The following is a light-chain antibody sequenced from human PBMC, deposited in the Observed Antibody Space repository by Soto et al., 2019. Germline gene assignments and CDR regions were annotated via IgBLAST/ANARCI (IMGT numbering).Light chain of an antibody. CDR3: SSYTTTNTVV. CDR1: SSDVGGYNY. V-gene: IGLV2-14*01. CDR2: EVN. J-gene: IGLJ2*01. Sequence: QSALTQPASVSGSPGQSITISCIGTSSDVGGYNYVSWYQQHPDKAPKLMIYEVNNRPSGVSNRFSGSKSGTTASLTISGLQAEDEADYYCSSYTTTNTVVFGGGTKLTVL.